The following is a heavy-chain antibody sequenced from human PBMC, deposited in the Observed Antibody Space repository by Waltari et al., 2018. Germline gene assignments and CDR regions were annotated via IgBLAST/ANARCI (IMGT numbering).Heavy chain of an antibody. CDR3: ARDDNINGASDAFDI. D-gene: IGHD2-8*01. CDR2: INESGRKK. Sequence: EVSLVESGGDLAQPGESLRLSCAASGFSLTNYWMSWVRQVPGKGLEWVADINESGRKKYYVDSVKGRFTISRDNAKNSVDLQMNSLRVEDTAVYYCARDDNINGASDAFDIWGQGTMVTVSS. J-gene: IGHJ3*02. CDR1: GFSLTNYW. V-gene: IGHV3-7*01.